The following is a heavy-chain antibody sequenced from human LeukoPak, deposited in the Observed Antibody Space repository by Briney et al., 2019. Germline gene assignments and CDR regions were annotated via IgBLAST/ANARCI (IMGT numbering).Heavy chain of an antibody. D-gene: IGHD6-13*01. CDR1: GDSINSFY. CDR3: ARDIVAAAGSFDY. V-gene: IGHV4-4*07. J-gene: IGHJ4*02. Sequence: PSETLSLTCTVSGDSINSFYWSWIRQPAGKGLEWIGHIYSSGSTNYSPSLKSRVTMSVDTSKNQFSLKLSSVTAADTAVYYCARDIVAAAGSFDYWGRGTQVTVSS. CDR2: IYSSGST.